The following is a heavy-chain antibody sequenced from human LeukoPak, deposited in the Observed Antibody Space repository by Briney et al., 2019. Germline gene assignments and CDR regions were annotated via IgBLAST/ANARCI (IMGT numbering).Heavy chain of an antibody. J-gene: IGHJ4*02. Sequence: GGSLRLSCAASGFTFDDYAMHWVRQAPGKGLEWVSLISGDGGSTYYADSVKGRFTISRDNSKNSLYLQMNSLRTEDTALYYCAKDTYCGGDCYYFDYWGQGTLVTVSS. V-gene: IGHV3-43*02. CDR1: GFTFDDYA. D-gene: IGHD2-21*02. CDR2: ISGDGGST. CDR3: AKDTYCGGDCYYFDY.